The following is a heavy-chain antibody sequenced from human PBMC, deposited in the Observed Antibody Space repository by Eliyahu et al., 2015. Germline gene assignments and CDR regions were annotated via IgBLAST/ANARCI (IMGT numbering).Heavy chain of an antibody. J-gene: IGHJ4*02. CDR1: GGSINSGDYY. V-gene: IGHV4-30-4*01. Sequence: QVQLQESGPGLVKPSQTLSLTXTVSGGSINSGDYYWSWIRQPPGKGLEWIGYIYYSGSTYFNPSLKSRVTISVDSSKNQFSLKLSSVTAADTAVYYCARLLMVYAIPDYWGQGTLVTVSS. CDR2: IYYSGST. CDR3: ARLLMVYAIPDY. D-gene: IGHD2-8*01.